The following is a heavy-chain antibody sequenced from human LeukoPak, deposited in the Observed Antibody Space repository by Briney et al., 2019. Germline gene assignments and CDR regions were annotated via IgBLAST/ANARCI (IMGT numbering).Heavy chain of an antibody. CDR1: GGTFSSYA. CDR3: ARGDSSGYYDGEDAFDI. V-gene: IGHV1-69*04. J-gene: IGHJ3*02. CDR2: IIPILGIA. Sequence: ASVKVSCKASGGTFSSYAISWVRQAPGQGLEWMGRIIPILGIANYAQKFQGRVTMTRDTSTSTVYMELSSLRSEDTAVYYCARGDSSGYYDGEDAFDIWGQGTMVTVSS. D-gene: IGHD3-22*01.